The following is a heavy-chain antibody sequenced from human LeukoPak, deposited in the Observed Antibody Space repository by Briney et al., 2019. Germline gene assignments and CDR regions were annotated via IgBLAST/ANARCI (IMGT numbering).Heavy chain of an antibody. CDR2: ISLNGETT. V-gene: IGHV3-23*01. CDR1: GFSVSSFG. D-gene: IGHD6-19*01. CDR3: AQGFSSGWYPY. Sequence: GGSLRLSCAVSGFSVSSFGMSWVRQAPGKGLEWISAISLNGETTWYADSVKGRFTVSRDNSKNTLYLQLTSLRAEDTAVYYCAQGFSSGWYPYWGQGSLVSVSS. J-gene: IGHJ4*02.